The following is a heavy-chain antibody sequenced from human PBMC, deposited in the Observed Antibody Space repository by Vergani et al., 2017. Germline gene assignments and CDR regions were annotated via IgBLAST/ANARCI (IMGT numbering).Heavy chain of an antibody. CDR3: AADPDRAMVVYYYGMDV. CDR1: GFTFTSSA. D-gene: IGHD5-18*01. J-gene: IGHJ6*02. V-gene: IGHV1-58*02. Sequence: QMQLVQSGPEVKKPGTSVKVSCKASGFTFTSSAMQWVRQARGQRLEWIGWIVVGSGNTNYAQKFQERVTITRDMSTSTAYMELSSLRSEDTAVYYCAADPDRAMVVYYYGMDVWGQGTTVTVSS. CDR2: IVVGSGNT.